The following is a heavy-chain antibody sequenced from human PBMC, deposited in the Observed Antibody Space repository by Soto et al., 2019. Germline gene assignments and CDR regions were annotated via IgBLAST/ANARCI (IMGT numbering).Heavy chain of an antibody. CDR1: GGSISSGGYY. CDR2: IYYSGST. Sequence: QVQLQESGPGLVKPSQTLSLTCTVSGGSISSGGYYWSWIRQHPGKGLEWIGYIYYSGSTYYNPSLKSRVTISVDTSKNQFSLKLSSVTAADTAVYYCARVYKRIAVAGGGFNWFDPWGQGTLVTVSS. V-gene: IGHV4-31*03. J-gene: IGHJ5*02. D-gene: IGHD6-19*01. CDR3: ARVYKRIAVAGGGFNWFDP.